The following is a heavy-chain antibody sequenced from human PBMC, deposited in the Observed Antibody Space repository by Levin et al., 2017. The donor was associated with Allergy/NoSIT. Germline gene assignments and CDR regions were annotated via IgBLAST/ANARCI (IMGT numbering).Heavy chain of an antibody. J-gene: IGHJ2*01. D-gene: IGHD3-22*01. CDR2: LSSSSANT. CDR1: GFNFINSA. CDR3: ARGPMYNHDSSGYSFNGYFDL. Sequence: GGSLRLSCTASGFNFINSAMSWVRQAPVKGLDWVSSLSSSSANTFYADSVKGRFTISRDNSKNTLYLQMNSLRAEDTAVYYCARGPMYNHDSSGYSFNGYFDLWGRGTLVTVSS. V-gene: IGHV3-23*01.